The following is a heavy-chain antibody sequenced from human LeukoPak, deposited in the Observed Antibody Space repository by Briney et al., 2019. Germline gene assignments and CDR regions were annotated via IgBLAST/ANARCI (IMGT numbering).Heavy chain of an antibody. CDR1: GFPFYAYW. Sequence: GGSLRLSCAASGFPFYAYWMTWVRQAPGKGLEWVANIRQDGDTKYYVDSVKGRFTISRDNAMNSLYLQMNSLRAEDTAIYYCARSLPYGTTWYGRSDFWGQGTLVTVSS. J-gene: IGHJ4*02. V-gene: IGHV3-7*03. CDR2: IRQDGDTK. CDR3: ARSLPYGTTWYGRSDF. D-gene: IGHD6-13*01.